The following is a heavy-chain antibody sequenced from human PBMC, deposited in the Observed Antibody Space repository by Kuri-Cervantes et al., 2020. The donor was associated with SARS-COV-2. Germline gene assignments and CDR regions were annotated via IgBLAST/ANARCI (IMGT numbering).Heavy chain of an antibody. Sequence: SVKVSCKASGCTFSSYAISWVRQAPGQGLEWMGGIIPVFGTANYAQKFQGRVTITADESTSTANMELSSLRSEDTAVYYCARGMQLWLSTSSRFDPWGQGTLVTVSS. J-gene: IGHJ5*02. V-gene: IGHV1-69*13. CDR2: IIPVFGTA. CDR3: ARGMQLWLSTSSRFDP. CDR1: GCTFSSYA. D-gene: IGHD5-18*01.